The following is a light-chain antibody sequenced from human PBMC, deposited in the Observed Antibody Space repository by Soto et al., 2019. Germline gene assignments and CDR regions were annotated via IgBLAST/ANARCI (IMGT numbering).Light chain of an antibody. CDR3: SSYSSSSALDVI. V-gene: IGLV2-14*01. Sequence: QSALAQPASVSGSPGQSITISCAGTNRDVGGYNYVSWYQQYPGKAPKLIIYEVTYRPSGVSNRFSGSKSGNTASLTISGLQAEDEVDYYCSSYSSSSALDVIFGGGTQLTVL. J-gene: IGLJ2*01. CDR2: EVT. CDR1: NRDVGGYNY.